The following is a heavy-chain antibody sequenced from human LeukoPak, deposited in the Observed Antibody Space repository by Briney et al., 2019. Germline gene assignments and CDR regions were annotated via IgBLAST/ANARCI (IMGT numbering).Heavy chain of an antibody. CDR2: IKQDGSER. V-gene: IGHV3-7*01. Sequence: GGSLRLSXAPSGFMFSRHWMSWVRQAPGKGPEWVANIKQDGSERYYVGSVKGRFTISRDNAKNLLYLQMNSLRAEDTAVYYCARDGGHSTDFDYWGQGTLVTVSS. J-gene: IGHJ4*02. CDR1: GFMFSRHW. D-gene: IGHD2/OR15-2a*01. CDR3: ARDGGHSTDFDY.